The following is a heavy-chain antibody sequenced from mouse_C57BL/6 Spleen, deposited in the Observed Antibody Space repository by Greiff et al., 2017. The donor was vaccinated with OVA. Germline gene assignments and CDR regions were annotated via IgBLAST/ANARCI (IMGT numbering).Heavy chain of an antibody. CDR1: GFTFSSYA. J-gene: IGHJ4*01. V-gene: IGHV5-4*01. Sequence: EVHLVESGGGLVKPGGSLKLSCAASGFTFSSYAMSWVRQTPEKRLEWVATISDGGSYTYYPDNVKGRFTISRDNAKNNLYLQMSHLKSEDTAMYYCARDLGYDDAMDYWGQGTSVTVSS. CDR2: ISDGGSYT. D-gene: IGHD2-2*01. CDR3: ARDLGYDDAMDY.